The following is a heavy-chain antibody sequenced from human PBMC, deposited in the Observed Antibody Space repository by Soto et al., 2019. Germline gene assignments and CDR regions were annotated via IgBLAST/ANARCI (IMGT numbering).Heavy chain of an antibody. J-gene: IGHJ4*02. Sequence: QVQLQESGPRLVEASQTLSLTCTVSNASITSSGYYWSWGRQPPGKRLEWIGYIYHSGSTFYSPSLQSRLTMSVDTSKNQFSLTLRSVTAADTAVYHCARMSGTYYVPDYWGQGTLVIVSS. CDR3: ARMSGTYYVPDY. CDR1: NASITSSGYY. V-gene: IGHV4-31*03. CDR2: IYHSGST. D-gene: IGHD1-26*01.